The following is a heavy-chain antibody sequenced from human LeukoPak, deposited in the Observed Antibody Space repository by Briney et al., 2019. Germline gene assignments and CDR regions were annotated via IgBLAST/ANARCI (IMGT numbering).Heavy chain of an antibody. J-gene: IGHJ4*02. CDR1: GGSISSYY. Sequence: SETLSLTCTVSGGSISSYYWSWIRQPPGKGLERIGYIYYSGSTNYNPSLKSRVTISVDTSKNQFSLKLSSVTAADTAVYYCARASNRRIAVAGTFDYWGQGTLVTVSS. CDR3: ARASNRRIAVAGTFDY. CDR2: IYYSGST. D-gene: IGHD6-19*01. V-gene: IGHV4-59*01.